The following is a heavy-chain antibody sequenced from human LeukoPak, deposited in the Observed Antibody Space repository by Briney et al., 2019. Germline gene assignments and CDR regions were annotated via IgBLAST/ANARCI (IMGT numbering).Heavy chain of an antibody. Sequence: PGGSLRLSCAASGFTFSSYGMHWVRQAPGKGLEWVAVISYDGSNKYYADSVKGRFTISRDTSKNTLYLQMNSLRDEDTAVYYCAKNLELWFGDLLYFDSWGQGTLVTVSS. CDR1: GFTFSSYG. D-gene: IGHD3-10*01. CDR3: AKNLELWFGDLLYFDS. CDR2: ISYDGSNK. J-gene: IGHJ4*02. V-gene: IGHV3-30*18.